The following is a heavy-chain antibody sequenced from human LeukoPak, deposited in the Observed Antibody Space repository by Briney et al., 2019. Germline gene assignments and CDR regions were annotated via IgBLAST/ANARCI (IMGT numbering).Heavy chain of an antibody. V-gene: IGHV3-21*04. CDR1: GFTFSSYS. CDR2: ISSSSSYI. CDR3: AKRSPDTYGSGNYYPFDY. Sequence: GGSLRLSCAASGFTFSSYSMNWVRQAPGKGLEWVSSISSSSSYIYYADSVKGRFTISRDNAKNSLYLQMNSLRAEDTAVYYCAKRSPDTYGSGNYYPFDYWGQGTLVTVSS. D-gene: IGHD3-10*01. J-gene: IGHJ4*02.